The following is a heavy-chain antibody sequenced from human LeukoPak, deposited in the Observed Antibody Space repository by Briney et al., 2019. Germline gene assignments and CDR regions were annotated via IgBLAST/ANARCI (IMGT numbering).Heavy chain of an antibody. CDR3: ARDLSPRN. CDR1: GIPFSSSW. Sequence: PGGSRRLSCAASGIPFSSSWMHWVRQAPGKGLLWVARITNDGTSTTYADSVEGRFTISRDNAKNTLFLQMNSLRAEDTAVYYCARDLSPRNWGQGTLVTVSS. CDR2: ITNDGTST. V-gene: IGHV3-74*01. J-gene: IGHJ4*02.